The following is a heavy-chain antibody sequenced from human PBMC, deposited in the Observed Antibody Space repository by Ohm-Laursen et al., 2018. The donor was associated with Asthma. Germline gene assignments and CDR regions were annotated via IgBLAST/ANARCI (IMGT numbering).Heavy chain of an antibody. Sequence: SLRLSCSASGFTFSSYGMHWVRQAPGKGLEWVAVISYDGSNKYYADSVKGRFTISRDNSKNTLYLQMNSLRAEDTAVYYCAKDLVFGPAAMLFDYWGQGTLVTVSS. CDR1: GFTFSSYG. D-gene: IGHD2-2*01. V-gene: IGHV3-30*18. CDR3: AKDLVFGPAAMLFDY. J-gene: IGHJ4*02. CDR2: ISYDGSNK.